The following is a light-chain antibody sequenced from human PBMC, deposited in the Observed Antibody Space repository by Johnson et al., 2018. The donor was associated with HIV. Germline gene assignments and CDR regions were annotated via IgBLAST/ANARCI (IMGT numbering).Light chain of an antibody. V-gene: IGLV1-51*02. CDR1: SSTIGKNY. Sequence: QSVLTQPPSVSAAPGQKVTISCSGSSSTIGKNYVSWYQVLPGTAPKLLIYKNNERPSGIPDRFSGSKSGTSATLGITGLQTGDEADYYCGTWDTSLSAGGAFGTGTKVTVL. J-gene: IGLJ1*01. CDR3: GTWDTSLSAGGA. CDR2: KNN.